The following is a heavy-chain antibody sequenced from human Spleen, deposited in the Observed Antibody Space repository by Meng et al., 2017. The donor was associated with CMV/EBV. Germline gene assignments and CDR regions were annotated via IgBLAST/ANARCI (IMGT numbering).Heavy chain of an antibody. CDR2: IYYSGST. V-gene: IGHV4-30-4*08. D-gene: IGHD2-2*01. CDR3: ARTMVVIVPAALNGGWFDP. Sequence: LRLSCTVSGDSISDINYYWSWIRQPPEKGLEWIGYIYYSGSTYYNPSFRSRATISVDTSKNQFFLNLVSVTAADTAVYYCARTMVVIVPAALNGGWFDPWGQGTLVTVSS. CDR1: GDSISDINYY. J-gene: IGHJ5*02.